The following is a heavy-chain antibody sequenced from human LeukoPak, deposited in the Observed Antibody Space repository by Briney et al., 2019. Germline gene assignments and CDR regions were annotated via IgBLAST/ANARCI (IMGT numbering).Heavy chain of an antibody. J-gene: IGHJ4*02. CDR2: IKQDGSNK. CDR3: ARDGLQKLGFDY. CDR1: GFTFGNYA. V-gene: IGHV3-7*01. Sequence: GGSLRLSCAASGFTFGNYAMHWVRQAPGKGLEWVANIKQDGSNKNYVDSVKGRFTISRDNAKNSLYLQMNSLRAEDTAVYYCARDGLQKLGFDYWGRGTLVTVSS. D-gene: IGHD3-16*01.